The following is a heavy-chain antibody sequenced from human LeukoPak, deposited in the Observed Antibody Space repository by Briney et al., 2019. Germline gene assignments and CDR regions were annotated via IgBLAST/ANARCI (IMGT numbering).Heavy chain of an antibody. J-gene: IGHJ3*01. CDR2: IKQDGSDK. Sequence: GGSLRLSCVASGFTSSNNWLAWVRQAPGKGLEWVANIKQDGSDKSYVDSVKGRFSISRDNAKNSLYLQMNSLRGEGTAVYYCARDVGALDLWGQGTMVTVSS. D-gene: IGHD1-26*01. V-gene: IGHV3-7*01. CDR3: ARDVGALDL. CDR1: GFTSSNNW.